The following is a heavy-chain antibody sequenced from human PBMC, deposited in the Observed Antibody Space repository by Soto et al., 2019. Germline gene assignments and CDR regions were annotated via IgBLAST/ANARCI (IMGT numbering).Heavy chain of an antibody. V-gene: IGHV4-4*02. Sequence: SETLYLTCVGYGGSIRSTNWCTWVRQPPGKRLEWIGEIYHNGSPTYSPSLRGRATISVDKSNNQFSLRLRSVTAADTAVYYCARVSRGLTIWRNWFDPWGQGTLVTVS. CDR3: ARVSRGLTIWRNWFDP. D-gene: IGHD3-3*01. CDR2: IYHNGSP. CDR1: GGSIRSTNW. J-gene: IGHJ5*02.